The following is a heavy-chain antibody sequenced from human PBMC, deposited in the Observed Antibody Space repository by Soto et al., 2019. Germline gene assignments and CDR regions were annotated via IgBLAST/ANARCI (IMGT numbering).Heavy chain of an antibody. CDR2: INAGNGNT. CDR1: GYTFTSYA. D-gene: IGHD3-22*01. Sequence: ASVKVSCKASGYTFTSYAMHWVRQAPGQRLEWMGWINAGNGNTKYSQKFQGRVTITRDTSASTAYMELSSLRSEDTAVYYCARGGIVVVPLEYAFDIWGQGTMVTVSS. V-gene: IGHV1-3*01. J-gene: IGHJ3*02. CDR3: ARGGIVVVPLEYAFDI.